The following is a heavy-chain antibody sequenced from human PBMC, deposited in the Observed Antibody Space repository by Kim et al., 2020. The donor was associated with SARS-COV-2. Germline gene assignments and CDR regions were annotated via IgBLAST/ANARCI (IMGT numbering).Heavy chain of an antibody. J-gene: IGHJ4*02. CDR2: IKGDGSSI. V-gene: IGHV3-74*01. CDR3: TRDLDYGGYSNFDY. CDR1: GFTFNSYW. D-gene: IGHD4-17*01. Sequence: GGSLRLSCAASGFTFNSYWMHWVRQAPGKGLVWVSRIKGDGSSIRYADSVRGRFTISRDNAKNMLYLQVTSLRAEDTAVYYCTRDLDYGGYSNFDYWGQGTLVTVSS.